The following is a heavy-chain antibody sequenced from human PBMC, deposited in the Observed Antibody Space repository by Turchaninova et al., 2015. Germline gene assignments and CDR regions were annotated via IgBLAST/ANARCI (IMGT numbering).Heavy chain of an antibody. CDR3: ATGDSHAFDI. CDR2: INSDGSST. D-gene: IGHD2-21*02. Sequence: EVQLVESGGGLVQPGGSLGPSCAASGFTFSSYWMPGVRQAPGEGLVWVSRINSDGSSTSCADSVKGRFTISRDNAKNTLYLQMNSLRAEDTAVYFCATGDSHAFDIWGQGTMVTVSS. J-gene: IGHJ3*02. CDR1: GFTFSSYW. V-gene: IGHV3-74*01.